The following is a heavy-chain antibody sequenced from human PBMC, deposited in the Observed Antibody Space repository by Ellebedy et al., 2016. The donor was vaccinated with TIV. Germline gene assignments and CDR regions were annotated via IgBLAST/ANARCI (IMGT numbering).Heavy chain of an antibody. Sequence: SGPTLVKPTQTLTLTCTFSGFSLSTCEMSVSWIRQPPGKALEWLAAIDCTDDKYYSTSLKTRLTISKDTSKNQVVLTMTNMDPVDTATYYCARTRRASGTYPEDFDYWGQGTLVTVSS. CDR1: GFSLSTCEMS. V-gene: IGHV2-70*01. CDR3: ARTRRASGTYPEDFDY. CDR2: IDCTDDK. D-gene: IGHD3-10*01. J-gene: IGHJ4*02.